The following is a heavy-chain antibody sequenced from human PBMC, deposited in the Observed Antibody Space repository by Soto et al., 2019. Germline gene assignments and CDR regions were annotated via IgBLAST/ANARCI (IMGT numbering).Heavy chain of an antibody. CDR2: IYYSGST. CDR3: ARQVPAAIRLGWFDP. D-gene: IGHD2-2*02. J-gene: IGHJ5*02. Sequence: PSETLSLTCTVSGGSISGSTYYWGWIRQPPGKGLEWIGSIYYSGSTYYRPSLKSRVTISVDTSKNQFSLKLSSVTAADTAVYYCARQVPAAIRLGWFDPWGQGTLVTVS. V-gene: IGHV4-39*01. CDR1: GGSISGSTYY.